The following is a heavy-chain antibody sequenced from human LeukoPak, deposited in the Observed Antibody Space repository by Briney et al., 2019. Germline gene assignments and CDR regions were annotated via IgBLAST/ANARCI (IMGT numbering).Heavy chain of an antibody. V-gene: IGHV1-3*03. Sequence: ASVKVSCTSSGNTLTNYAMQWVRQAPGQRLQWMGWINGGNGNTEYSQDFQGRVTITRDTAASTVYMELISLRSDNMAVYYCARGREDRRRGDYDHYYMDVWGKGTTVTVSS. CDR1: GNTLTNYA. CDR2: INGGNGNT. D-gene: IGHD1-26*01. J-gene: IGHJ6*03. CDR3: ARGREDRRRGDYDHYYMDV.